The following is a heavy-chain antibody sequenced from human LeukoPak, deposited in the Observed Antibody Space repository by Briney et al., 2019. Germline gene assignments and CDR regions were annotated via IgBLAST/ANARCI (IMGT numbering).Heavy chain of an antibody. V-gene: IGHV1-46*01. CDR2: INPSGGST. CDR1: GYTFTSYY. D-gene: IGHD2-8*01. J-gene: IGHJ5*02. Sequence: ASVKVSCKASGYTFTSYYMHWVRQAPGQGLEWMGIINPSGGSTSYAQKFQGRVTMTRDTSTSTVYMELSSLRSEDTAVYYCAQDNSGGMYGIWFDPWGQGTLVTVSS. CDR3: AQDNSGGMYGIWFDP.